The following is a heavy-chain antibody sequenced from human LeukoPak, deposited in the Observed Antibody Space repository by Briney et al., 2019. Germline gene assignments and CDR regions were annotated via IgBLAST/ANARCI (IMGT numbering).Heavy chain of an antibody. V-gene: IGHV4-59*01. CDR1: GGSISSYY. J-gene: IGHJ6*03. CDR2: IYYSGST. Sequence: SETLSLTCTVSGGSISSYYCSWIRQPPGKGLEWIGYIYYSGSTNYNPSHKSRVTISLDTSKNQFSLKLSSVTASDTAVYYCARGVNLYYYYYYMDVWGKGTTVSVSS. D-gene: IGHD1-14*01. CDR3: ARGVNLYYYYYYMDV.